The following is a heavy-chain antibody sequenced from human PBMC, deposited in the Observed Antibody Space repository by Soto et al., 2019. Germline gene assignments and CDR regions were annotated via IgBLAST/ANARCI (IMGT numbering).Heavy chain of an antibody. J-gene: IGHJ3*02. V-gene: IGHV1-46*01. CDR1: GYTFTSYY. CDR3: ARSICYDYVWGGYRGGSTFDI. D-gene: IGHD3-16*02. Sequence: ASVKVSCKASGYTFTSYYMHWVRQAPGQGLEWMGIINPSGGSTSYAQKFQGRVTMTRDTSTSTVYMELSSLRSEDTAVYYCARSICYDYVWGGYRGGSTFDIWGQGTMVTVSS. CDR2: INPSGGST.